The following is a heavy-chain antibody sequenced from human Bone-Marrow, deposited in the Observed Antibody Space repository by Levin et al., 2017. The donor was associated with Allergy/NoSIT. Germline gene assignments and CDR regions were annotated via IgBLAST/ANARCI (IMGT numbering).Heavy chain of an antibody. CDR3: AKDYCSSISCHMHY. D-gene: IGHD2-2*01. CDR1: GFTFSGSG. Sequence: LSLTCAASGFTFSGSGMHWVRQAPGKGLEWVAVISHDGSNKYYGDFVKGRFVLSRDNSKKTLYLQMNSLKTEDTAVYYCAKDYCSSISCHMHYWGQGNGHRLL. J-gene: IGHJ4*02. V-gene: IGHV3-30*18. CDR2: ISHDGSNK.